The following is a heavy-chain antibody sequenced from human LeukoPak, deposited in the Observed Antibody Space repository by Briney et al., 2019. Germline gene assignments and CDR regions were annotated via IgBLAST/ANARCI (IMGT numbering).Heavy chain of an antibody. D-gene: IGHD3-22*01. CDR2: IYYSGST. CDR3: ARHHPSWYYYDSSGYPTLGWFDP. V-gene: IGHV4-59*08. CDR1: GGSISSYY. Sequence: SETLSLTCTVSGGSISSYYWSWIRQPPGKGLEWIGYIYYSGSTTYNPSLKSRVTISVDTSKNQFSLKLSSVTAADTAVYYCARHHPSWYYYDSSGYPTLGWFDPWGQGTLVTVSS. J-gene: IGHJ5*02.